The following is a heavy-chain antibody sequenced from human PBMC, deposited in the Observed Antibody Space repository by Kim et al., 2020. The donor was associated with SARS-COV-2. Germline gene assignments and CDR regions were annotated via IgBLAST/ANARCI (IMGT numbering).Heavy chain of an antibody. CDR1: GGSISSSSYY. D-gene: IGHD1-26*01. CDR2: IYYSGST. J-gene: IGHJ4*02. CDR3: ARPFQSGSYCGFDYYFDY. V-gene: IGHV4-39*01. Sequence: SETLSLTCTVSGGSISSSSYYWGWIRQPPGKGLEWIGSIYYSGSTYYNPSLKSQVTISVDTSKNQFSLKLSSVTAADTAVYYCARPFQSGSYCGFDYYFDYWGQGTLVTVSS.